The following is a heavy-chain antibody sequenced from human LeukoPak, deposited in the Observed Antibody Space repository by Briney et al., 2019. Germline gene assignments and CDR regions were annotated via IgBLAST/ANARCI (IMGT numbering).Heavy chain of an antibody. J-gene: IGHJ4*02. V-gene: IGHV4-4*07. CDR3: ARDVSSWPFFDT. D-gene: IGHD6-13*01. Sequence: SETLSLTCTVSGGSIRSQYWSWIRQPAARGLEWLGRIYASGSTNYSPSLKSRVTMSLDTSKNQFSLKLFSVTAADTAVYFCARDVSSWPFFDTWGQRTQVTVSS. CDR2: IYASGST. CDR1: GGSIRSQY.